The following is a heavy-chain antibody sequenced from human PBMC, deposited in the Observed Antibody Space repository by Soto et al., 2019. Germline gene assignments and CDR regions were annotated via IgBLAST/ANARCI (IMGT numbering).Heavy chain of an antibody. Sequence: TLSLTCPINSSYIHSTRYYWASTRKPPGQGLEWIGSIYYSGSTYYNPSLKSRVTISVDTSKNQFSLKLSSVTAADTAVYYCARHTRKIAVAGTHQNDYWGQGTLVTVS. J-gene: IGHJ4*02. D-gene: IGHD6-19*01. CDR1: SSYIHSTRYY. CDR2: IYYSGST. V-gene: IGHV4-39*01. CDR3: ARHTRKIAVAGTHQNDY.